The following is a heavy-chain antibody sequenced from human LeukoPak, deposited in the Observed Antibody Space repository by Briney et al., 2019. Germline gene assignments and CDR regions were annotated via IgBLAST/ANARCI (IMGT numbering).Heavy chain of an antibody. Sequence: SETLSLTCTVSGGSISGYYWSWIRQPAGQGLEWIGHIYSNGDTRYNPSLMSRVTMSVDTSRNQLSLKLGPVTAADTAVYYCARAAGAAGGQYFDYWGQGTLVTVSS. D-gene: IGHD6-13*01. CDR2: IYSNGDT. J-gene: IGHJ4*02. CDR3: ARAAGAAGGQYFDY. V-gene: IGHV4-4*07. CDR1: GGSISGYY.